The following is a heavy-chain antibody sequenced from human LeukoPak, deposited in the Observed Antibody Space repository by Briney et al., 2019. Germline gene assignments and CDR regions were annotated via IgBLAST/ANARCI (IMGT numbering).Heavy chain of an antibody. Sequence: MTGGSLRLSCAASGFTFSDYYMSWIRQAPGKGLEWVSYISSSGSTIYYADSVKGRFTISRDNAKNSLYLQMNSLRAEDTAVYYCAKPGPSAVAETMYYFDYWGQGTLVTVSS. CDR3: AKPGPSAVAETMYYFDY. J-gene: IGHJ4*02. CDR1: GFTFSDYY. V-gene: IGHV3-11*01. CDR2: ISSSGSTI. D-gene: IGHD6-19*01.